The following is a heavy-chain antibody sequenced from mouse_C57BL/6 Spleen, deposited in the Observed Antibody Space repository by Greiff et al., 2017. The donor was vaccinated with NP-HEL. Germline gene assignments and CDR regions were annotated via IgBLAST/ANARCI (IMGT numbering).Heavy chain of an antibody. CDR3: ARSGYDYDRGWYFDV. D-gene: IGHD2-4*01. CDR2: IYPGSGNT. J-gene: IGHJ1*03. V-gene: IGHV1-66*01. Sequence: VKLMESGPELVKPGASVKISCKASGYSFTSYYIHWVKQRPGQGLEWIGWIYPGSGNTKYNEKFKGKATLTADTSSSTAYMQLSSLTSEDSAVYYCARSGYDYDRGWYFDVWGTGTTVTVSS. CDR1: GYSFTSYY.